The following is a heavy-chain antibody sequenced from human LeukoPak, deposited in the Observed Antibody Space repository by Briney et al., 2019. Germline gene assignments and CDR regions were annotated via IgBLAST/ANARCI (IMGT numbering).Heavy chain of an antibody. CDR2: FSGGGDDT. V-gene: IGHV3-23*01. CDR3: AKNGLFRYFDWFQDF. J-gene: IGHJ4*02. CDR1: EFTLSRFD. D-gene: IGHD3-9*01. Sequence: GGTLRLSCAASEFTLSRFDMTWVRQAPGKGLEWVSPFSGGGDDTFYADSVKGRFTISRDNSKNTLYLQMNRPRAEDTAVYFCAKNGLFRYFDWFQDFWGQGILVTVSS.